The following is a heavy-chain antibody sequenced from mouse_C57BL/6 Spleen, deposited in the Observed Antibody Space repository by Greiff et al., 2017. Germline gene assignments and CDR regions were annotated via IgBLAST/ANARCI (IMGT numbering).Heavy chain of an antibody. CDR2: IDPETGGT. Sequence: VQLQQSGAELVRPGASVTLSCKASGYTFTDYEMHWVKQTPVHGLEWIGAIDPETGGTAYNQKFKGKAILTADKSPSTAYMELRSLTSEDSAVYYCTRTDYYAMDYWGQGTSVTVSS. CDR1: GYTFTDYE. CDR3: TRTDYYAMDY. V-gene: IGHV1-15*01. J-gene: IGHJ4*01.